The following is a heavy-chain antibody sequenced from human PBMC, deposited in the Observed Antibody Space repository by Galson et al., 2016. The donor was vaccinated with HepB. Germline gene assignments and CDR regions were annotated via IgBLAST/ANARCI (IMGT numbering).Heavy chain of an antibody. CDR1: GFTFSSYG. CDR2: IWYDGSDK. CDR3: AREGGYNFWSGYSFRVWSLDY. J-gene: IGHJ4*02. Sequence: SLRLSCAASGFTFSSYGVHWVRQAPGKGLEWVAVIWYDGSDKYYADSVKGRFTISRDNSKNTLYLQMSSLRAEDTAVYYCAREGGYNFWSGYSFRVWSLDYWGQGTLVTVSS. D-gene: IGHD3-3*01. V-gene: IGHV3-33*01.